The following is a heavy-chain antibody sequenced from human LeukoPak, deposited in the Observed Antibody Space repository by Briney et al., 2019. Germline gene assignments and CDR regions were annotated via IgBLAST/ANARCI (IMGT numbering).Heavy chain of an antibody. CDR2: ISGSGGST. J-gene: IGHJ4*02. V-gene: IGHV3-23*01. CDR3: AKDLGMAAAGYCFDY. Sequence: PGGSLRLSCAASGFTFSSYAMSWVRQAPGKGLEWVSSISGSGGSTYYADSVKGRFTISRDNSKNTLYLQMNSLRAEDTAVYYCAKDLGMAAAGYCFDYWGQGTLVTVSS. CDR1: GFTFSSYA. D-gene: IGHD6-13*01.